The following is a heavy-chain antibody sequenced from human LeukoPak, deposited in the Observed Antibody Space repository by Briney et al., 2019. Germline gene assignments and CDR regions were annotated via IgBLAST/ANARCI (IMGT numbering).Heavy chain of an antibody. J-gene: IGHJ6*04. Sequence: SVKVSCKASGGTFSSYAISWVRQAPGQGLEWMGGIIPIFGTANYAQKFQGRVTIAADKSTSTAYMELSSLRSEDTAVYYCARGPPSDGCMDVWGKGTTVTVSS. V-gene: IGHV1-69*06. D-gene: IGHD2-2*03. CDR1: GGTFSSYA. CDR3: ARGPPSDGCMDV. CDR2: IIPIFGTA.